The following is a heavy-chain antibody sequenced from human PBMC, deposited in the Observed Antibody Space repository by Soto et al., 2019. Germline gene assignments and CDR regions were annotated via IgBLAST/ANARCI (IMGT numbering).Heavy chain of an antibody. CDR1: GFTFSSYA. CDR2: ISYDGSNK. Sequence: LSLTCAASGFTFSSYAMHWVRQAPGKGLEWVAVISYDGSNKYYADSVKGRFTISRDNSKNTLYLQMNSLRAEDTAVYYCARELSSSYYFDYWGQGTLVTVSS. J-gene: IGHJ4*02. CDR3: ARELSSSYYFDY. D-gene: IGHD6-6*01. V-gene: IGHV3-30*04.